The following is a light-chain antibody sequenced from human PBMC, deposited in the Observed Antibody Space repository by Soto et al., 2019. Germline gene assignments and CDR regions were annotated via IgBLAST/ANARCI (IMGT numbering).Light chain of an antibody. CDR1: QSLNDW. V-gene: IGKV1-5*03. CDR3: QQYNGYSWA. J-gene: IGKJ1*01. Sequence: DIQMTQSPSTLSASVGDRVTITCRASQSLNDWLAWFQQKPGKAPNLLFYKVSNLESGVPSRFSGSGSGTEFTLTISSLQPDDFATYYCQQYNGYSWAFGQGTKVEIK. CDR2: KVS.